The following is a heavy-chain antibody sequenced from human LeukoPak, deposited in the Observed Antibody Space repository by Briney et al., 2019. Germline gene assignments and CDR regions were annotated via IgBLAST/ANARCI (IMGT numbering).Heavy chain of an antibody. D-gene: IGHD2-2*01. V-gene: IGHV3-30-3*01. CDR3: ARDTCSSTSCPPGLGAFDI. CDR2: ISYDGSNK. J-gene: IGHJ3*02. Sequence: GRSLRLSCAASGFTFSSYAMHWVRQAPGQGLEWVAVISYDGSNKYYADSVKGRFTISRDNSKNTLYLQMNSLRAEDTAVYYCARDTCSSTSCPPGLGAFDIWGQGTMVTVSS. CDR1: GFTFSSYA.